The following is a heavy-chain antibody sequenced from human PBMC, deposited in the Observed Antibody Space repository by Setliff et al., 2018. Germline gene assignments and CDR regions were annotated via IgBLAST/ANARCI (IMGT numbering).Heavy chain of an antibody. D-gene: IGHD3-9*01. J-gene: IGHJ6*04. Sequence: PSETLSLTCRVSGGSVSTFYWTWIRQPPGKGLEWIGYIFTSGSTQYNPSLKSRATISRDTSSNQFSLKLNSATAADTAGYYCARHALSFDSAWDVWGKGTTVTVSS. V-gene: IGHV4-4*09. CDR2: IFTSGST. CDR1: GGSVSTFY. CDR3: ARHALSFDSAWDV.